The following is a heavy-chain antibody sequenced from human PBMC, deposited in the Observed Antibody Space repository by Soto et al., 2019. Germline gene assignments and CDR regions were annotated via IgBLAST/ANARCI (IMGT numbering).Heavy chain of an antibody. CDR3: ARATGLDYYYGMDV. V-gene: IGHV3-30-3*01. CDR2: ISYDGSNK. CDR1: GFIFSTYA. J-gene: IGHJ6*02. Sequence: QVQLVESGGGVVQPGRSLRLSCAASGFIFSTYAMHWVRQAPGKGLEWVAVISYDGSNKFYADSVKGRFTISRDNSKNTVYLQMTSLRAEDTAVYYCARATGLDYYYGMDVWGQGTTVTVSS. D-gene: IGHD4-17*01.